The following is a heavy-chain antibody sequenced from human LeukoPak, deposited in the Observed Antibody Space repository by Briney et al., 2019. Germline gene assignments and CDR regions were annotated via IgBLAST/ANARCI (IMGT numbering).Heavy chain of an antibody. J-gene: IGHJ4*02. V-gene: IGHV3-74*01. CDR2: INSDGSTT. D-gene: IGHD6-13*01. CDR1: GFTFSSYW. Sequence: GGSLRLSCAVSGFTFSSYWMHWVRQAPGKGLVWVSRINSDGSTTGHAESVKGRFTVSRDNAKSTLYLQMNSLRAEDTAVYYCARERGGLSSSWYFTLDYWGQGTLVTVSS. CDR3: ARERGGLSSSWYFTLDY.